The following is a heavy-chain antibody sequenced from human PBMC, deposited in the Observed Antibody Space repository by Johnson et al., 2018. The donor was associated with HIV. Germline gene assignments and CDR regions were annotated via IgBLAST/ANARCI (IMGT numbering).Heavy chain of an antibody. D-gene: IGHD4-23*01. Sequence: QVHLVESGGGLVQPGGSLRLSCAASGFTFSSYGMHWVRQAPGKGLEWVAFIRFDGSNKYYADSVQGRFTISRDNSKNTLYLQMSSLRAEDTTIYYCARALRWPNAFDIWGQGTLVTVSS. CDR1: GFTFSSYG. J-gene: IGHJ3*02. CDR3: ARALRWPNAFDI. V-gene: IGHV3-30*02. CDR2: IRFDGSNK.